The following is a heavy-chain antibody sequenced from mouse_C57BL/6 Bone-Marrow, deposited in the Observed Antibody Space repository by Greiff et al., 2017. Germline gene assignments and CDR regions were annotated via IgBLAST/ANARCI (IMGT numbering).Heavy chain of an antibody. Sequence: DVMLVESEGGLVQPGSSMKLSCTASGFTFSDYYMAWVRQVPEKGLEWVANINYDGSSTYYLDSLKSRFIISRDIAKNILYLQMSSLKSEDTATXYCAREGIYYDYEYYYAMDYWGQGTSVTVSS. CDR1: GFTFSDYY. CDR2: INYDGSST. CDR3: AREGIYYDYEYYYAMDY. D-gene: IGHD2-4*01. V-gene: IGHV5-16*01. J-gene: IGHJ4*01.